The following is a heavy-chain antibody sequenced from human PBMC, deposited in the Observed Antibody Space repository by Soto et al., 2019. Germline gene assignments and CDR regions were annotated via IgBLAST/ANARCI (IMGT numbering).Heavy chain of an antibody. J-gene: IGHJ4*02. CDR3: ARDPGYCSGGSCRDFDY. CDR2: ISAYNGNT. V-gene: IGHV1-18*01. Sequence: ASVKVSCKASGYTFTIYGIIWVRQAPGQGLEWMGWISAYNGNTNYAQKLQGRVTMTTDTSTSTAYMELRSLRSDDTAVYYCARDPGYCSGGSCRDFDYWGQGTLVTVSS. D-gene: IGHD2-15*01. CDR1: GYTFTIYG.